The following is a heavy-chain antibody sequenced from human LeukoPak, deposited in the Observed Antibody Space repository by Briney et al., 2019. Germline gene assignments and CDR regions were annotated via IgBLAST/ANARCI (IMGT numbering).Heavy chain of an antibody. CDR3: ARAPGVTTTWFDP. J-gene: IGHJ5*02. CDR1: GFTFSSYA. CDR2: ISSIGGST. D-gene: IGHD2-21*02. Sequence: PGGSLRLSCAASGFTFSSYAMHWVRQAPGKGLEYVSAISSIGGSTYYANSVKGRFTISRDNSKNTLYLQMGSLRAEDMAVYYCARAPGVTTTWFDPWGQGTLVTVSS. V-gene: IGHV3-64*01.